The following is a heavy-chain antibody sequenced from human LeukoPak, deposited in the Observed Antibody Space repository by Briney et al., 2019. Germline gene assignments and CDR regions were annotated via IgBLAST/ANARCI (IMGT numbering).Heavy chain of an antibody. J-gene: IGHJ4*02. V-gene: IGHV3-33*01. D-gene: IGHD2-2*01. CDR3: ARDSPDIVVVPAAPDY. Sequence: GESLRLSCAASGFTFSSYGMHWVRQAPGKGLEWVAVIWYDGSNKYYADSVKGRFTISRDNSKNTLYLQMNSLRAEDTAVYYCARDSPDIVVVPAAPDYWGQGTLVTVSS. CDR2: IWYDGSNK. CDR1: GFTFSSYG.